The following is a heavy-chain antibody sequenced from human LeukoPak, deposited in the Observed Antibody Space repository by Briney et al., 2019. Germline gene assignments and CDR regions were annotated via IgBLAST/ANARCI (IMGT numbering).Heavy chain of an antibody. CDR3: ARGRSNYYGMDV. J-gene: IGHJ6*02. V-gene: IGHV4-59*01. D-gene: IGHD1-26*01. CDR2: IYYNGST. CDR1: DVSINSYY. Sequence: SETLSLTCSVSDVSINSYYWNWIRPPPGKGLEWIGYIYYNGSTNYSPSLKSRVTMSVDTSKNLFSLKVSSVTAADTAVYYCARGRSNYYGMDVWGQGTTVTVSS.